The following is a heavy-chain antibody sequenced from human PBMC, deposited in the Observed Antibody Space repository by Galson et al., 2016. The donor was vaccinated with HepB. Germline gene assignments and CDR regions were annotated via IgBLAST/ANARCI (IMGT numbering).Heavy chain of an antibody. CDR2: IIPIFNTP. J-gene: IGHJ4*02. Sequence: SVKVSCKASGGTFSSSGISWVRQAPGQGLEWMGGIIPIFNTPNYAQKFQGRVTITADESTSTAFMELNSLRAEDTAVYYCARDPSSIAAAGRCDYWGQGTLVTVSS. CDR3: ARDPSSIAAAGRCDY. V-gene: IGHV1-69*13. D-gene: IGHD6-13*01. CDR1: GGTFSSSG.